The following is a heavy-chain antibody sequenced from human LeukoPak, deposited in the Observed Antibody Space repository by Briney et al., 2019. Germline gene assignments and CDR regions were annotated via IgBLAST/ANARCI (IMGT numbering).Heavy chain of an antibody. J-gene: IGHJ4*02. V-gene: IGHV3-66*01. CDR2: IYSGSST. D-gene: IGHD5-12*01. Sequence: GGSLRLSCAASGLTVSSNYMSWVRQAPGKGLEWVSLIYSGSSTYYADSVKGRFTISRDKSKNTLYLQMSSLRVEDTAVYYCAMGAIVATIDYWGQGTLVTISS. CDR3: AMGAIVATIDY. CDR1: GLTVSSNY.